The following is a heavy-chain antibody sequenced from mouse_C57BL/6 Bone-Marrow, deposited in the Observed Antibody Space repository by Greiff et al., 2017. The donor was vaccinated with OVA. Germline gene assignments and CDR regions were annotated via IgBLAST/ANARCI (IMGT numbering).Heavy chain of an antibody. V-gene: IGHV1-50*01. Sequence: QVQLQQPGAELVKPGASVKLSCKASGYTFTSYWMQWVKQRPGQGLEWIGEIDPSDRYTNYNQKFKGKATLTVDTSSSTPYMQLSSLTSEDSAVYYCATDGSSYDYYAMDYWGQGTSVTVSS. J-gene: IGHJ4*01. CDR2: IDPSDRYT. CDR3: ATDGSSYDYYAMDY. CDR1: GYTFTSYW. D-gene: IGHD1-1*01.